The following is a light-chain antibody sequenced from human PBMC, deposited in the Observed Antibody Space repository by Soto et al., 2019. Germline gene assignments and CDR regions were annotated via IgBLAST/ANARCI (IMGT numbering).Light chain of an antibody. Sequence: DIQMTQSPSSLSASVGDRVTITCRASQDITNYLAWYQQKPGQVPKLLIYAASTLQSGVPSRFSGGGSGTDFTLTISGLPPEDVATYLCQKYRFFGGGTTVDIK. V-gene: IGKV1-27*01. CDR3: QKYRF. J-gene: IGKJ4*01. CDR2: AAS. CDR1: QDITNY.